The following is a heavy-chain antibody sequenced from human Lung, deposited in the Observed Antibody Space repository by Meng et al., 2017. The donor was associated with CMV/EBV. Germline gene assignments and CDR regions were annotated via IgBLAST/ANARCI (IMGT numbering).Heavy chain of an antibody. V-gene: IGHV3-11*06. CDR3: ARRLGGYSYGYIFDY. CDR2: ISSSSSYT. Sequence: QVQLVESGGGLVKPGGSLRLSCAASGFTCSDYYMSWIRQAPGKGLEWVSYISSSSSYTNYADSVKGRFTISRDNAKNSLYLQMNSLRAEDTAVYYCARRLGGYSYGYIFDYWGQGTLVTVSS. CDR1: GFTCSDYY. J-gene: IGHJ4*02. D-gene: IGHD5-18*01.